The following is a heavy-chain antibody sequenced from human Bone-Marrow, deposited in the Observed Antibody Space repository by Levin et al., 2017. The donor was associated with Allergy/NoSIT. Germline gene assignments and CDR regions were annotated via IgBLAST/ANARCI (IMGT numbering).Heavy chain of an antibody. CDR3: ARGALLKDAFDI. CDR2: INWNGGST. V-gene: IGHV3-20*04. Sequence: PGGSLRLSCAGTGFTFDDHGMNWVRQAPGKGLEWVAFINWNGGSTAYAGSVKGRFTVSRDNANNSLYLQMNSLKAEDTAVFYCARGALLKDAFDIWGQGIMVTVS. J-gene: IGHJ3*02. D-gene: IGHD3-10*01. CDR1: GFTFDDHG.